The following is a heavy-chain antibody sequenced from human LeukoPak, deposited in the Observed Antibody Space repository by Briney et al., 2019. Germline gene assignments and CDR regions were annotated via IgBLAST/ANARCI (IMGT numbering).Heavy chain of an antibody. J-gene: IGHJ4*02. D-gene: IGHD3-22*01. CDR1: GFTFSSYW. Sequence: PGGSLRLSCAASGFTFSSYWMNWVRQAPGKGLVWVSRIASDGSSTTYADSVKGRFSISRDNAKNTLYLQMNSLRVEDTAVYYCARDLSYYSNTSGYYQIALDYWGQGTLVTVSS. CDR3: ARDLSYYSNTSGYYQIALDY. CDR2: IASDGSST. V-gene: IGHV3-74*01.